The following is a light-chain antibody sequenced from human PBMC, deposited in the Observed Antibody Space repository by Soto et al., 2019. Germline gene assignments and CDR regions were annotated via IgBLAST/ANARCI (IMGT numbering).Light chain of an antibody. CDR3: QQYNSYPGT. CDR1: QSISNW. J-gene: IGKJ1*01. Sequence: DIQMTQSPSTLSASVGDRVTITCRASQSISNWLAWYQQKPGKAPKLLIYDASSFESGVPSRLGGSGSGTEFTLTISSLQPDDFATYYCQQYNSYPGTFGQGTKVEIK. CDR2: DAS. V-gene: IGKV1-5*01.